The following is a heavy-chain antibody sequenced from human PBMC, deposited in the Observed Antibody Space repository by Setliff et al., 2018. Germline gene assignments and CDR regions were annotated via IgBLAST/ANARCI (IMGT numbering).Heavy chain of an antibody. J-gene: IGHJ4*02. CDR2: VDPSGNT. Sequence: SETLSLTCTVSGGSISSGTNYWSWIRQPAGRGLEWIGHVDPSGNTNYHPSLKSRVTISGDTSKNQFSLKLTSVTAADTAVYYCARSLGSGSYYNSRPFYSDYWGQGTLVTVSS. CDR3: ARSLGSGSYYNSRPFYSDY. V-gene: IGHV4-61*09. D-gene: IGHD3-10*01. CDR1: GGSISSGTNY.